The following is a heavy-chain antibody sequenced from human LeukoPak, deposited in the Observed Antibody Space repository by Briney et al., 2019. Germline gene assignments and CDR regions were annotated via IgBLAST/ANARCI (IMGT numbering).Heavy chain of an antibody. CDR1: GFTFSSYS. V-gene: IGHV3-21*01. J-gene: IGHJ4*02. D-gene: IGHD3-22*01. CDR2: ISSSSSYI. Sequence: GGSLRLSCAASGFTFSSYSMNWVRQAPGKGLEWVSSISSSSSYICYADSVKGRFTISRDNAKNSLYLQMNSLRAEDTAVYYCARVDSSGYYPEDYWGQGTLVTVSS. CDR3: ARVDSSGYYPEDY.